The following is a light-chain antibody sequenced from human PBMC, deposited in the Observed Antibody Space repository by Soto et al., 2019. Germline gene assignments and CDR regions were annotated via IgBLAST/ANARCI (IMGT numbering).Light chain of an antibody. CDR3: QQFNNWPPWK. V-gene: IGKV3-15*01. J-gene: IGKJ1*01. CDR2: GAS. Sequence: EIVLTQSPVTLSFSPGARPKLSRSSRQSVTNNYLAWFQQKPGQAPRLLMYGASTRAAGIPDRFSGSGSGTEFTLTISGLQSDDFAVYYCQQFNNWPPWKFGKGTKVDIK. CDR1: QSVTNN.